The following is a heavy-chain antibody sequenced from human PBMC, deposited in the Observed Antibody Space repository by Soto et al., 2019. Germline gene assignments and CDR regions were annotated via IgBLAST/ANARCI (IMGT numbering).Heavy chain of an antibody. J-gene: IGHJ6*03. D-gene: IGHD5-12*01. CDR1: GGSISSSSYY. CDR2: IYYSGST. V-gene: IGHV4-39*07. Sequence: QLQLQESGPGLVKPSETLSLTCTVSGGSISSSSYYWGWIRQPPGKGLEWIGSIYYSGSTYYNPSLKSRVTISVDTSKNQFSLKLSSVTAADTAVYYCARSGAGWLRSSPLNYYYMDVWGKGTTVTVSS. CDR3: ARSGAGWLRSSPLNYYYMDV.